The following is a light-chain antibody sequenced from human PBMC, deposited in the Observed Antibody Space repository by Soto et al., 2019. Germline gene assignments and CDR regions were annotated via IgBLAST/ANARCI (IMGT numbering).Light chain of an antibody. CDR3: QQRSNWPPSLT. V-gene: IGKV3-11*01. CDR2: DAS. CDR1: QSFSSY. J-gene: IGKJ4*01. Sequence: EIVLTQSPATLSLSPGERATLSCRASQSFSSYLAWYQQKPGQAPRLLIYDASNRATGIPARFSGSGSGTDITLPISSLEAEDFAVYYCQQRSNWPPSLTFGGGTKVEIK.